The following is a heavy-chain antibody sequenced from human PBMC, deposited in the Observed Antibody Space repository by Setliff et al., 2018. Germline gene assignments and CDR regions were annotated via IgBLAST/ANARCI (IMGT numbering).Heavy chain of an antibody. V-gene: IGHV4-39*01. Sequence: LSLTCTVSGGSRRSSSYFWGWIRQPPGKGLEWIGSFYYSGTIYYTPSLESRVTTSVDTPKNQLSLKLISVTAADSAVYYCARSWFGELFDYFDYWGQGTPVTVSS. CDR2: FYYSGTI. D-gene: IGHD3-10*01. CDR1: GGSRRSSSYF. J-gene: IGHJ4*02. CDR3: ARSWFGELFDYFDY.